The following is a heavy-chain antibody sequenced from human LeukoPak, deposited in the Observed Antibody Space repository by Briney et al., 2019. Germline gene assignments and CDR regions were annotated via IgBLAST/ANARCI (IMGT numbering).Heavy chain of an antibody. CDR2: IHPGNSET. CDR1: GYSFSSHW. D-gene: IGHD6-13*01. CDR3: ARRLSSIAASAANDY. V-gene: IGHV5-51*01. J-gene: IGHJ4*02. Sequence: KFGESLKISCKGSGYSFSSHWIAWVRQMPGKGLEWMGIIHPGNSETTYNPSFQGQVTMSADKSISTAYLQWSSLEASDTAMYYCARRLSSIAASAANDYWGQGTLVTVSS.